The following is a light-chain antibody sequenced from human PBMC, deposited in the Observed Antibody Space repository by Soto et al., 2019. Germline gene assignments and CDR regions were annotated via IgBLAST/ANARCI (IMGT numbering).Light chain of an antibody. J-gene: IGKJ4*01. Sequence: EIVLTQSPGTLSLSPGERATLSCRASQSVSSSYLAWYQQKPGQAPRLLIYGASSRATGIPDRFSGSGSGTGFTLTISRLEPEDFAVYYCQQYGSSPPLTFGGGTKVDIK. CDR2: GAS. V-gene: IGKV3-20*01. CDR3: QQYGSSPPLT. CDR1: QSVSSSY.